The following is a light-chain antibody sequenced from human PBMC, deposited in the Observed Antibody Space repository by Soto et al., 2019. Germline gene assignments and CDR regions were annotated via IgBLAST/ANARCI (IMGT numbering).Light chain of an antibody. CDR3: QQYGSSRWT. V-gene: IGKV3-20*01. Sequence: PGERATLSCRASQSVSSTYLAWYQQKPGQAPRPLISAAFSRATGTPDRFSGSGSGTDFTLTISRLEPEDFAVYYCQQYGSSRWTFGQGTKVEIK. J-gene: IGKJ1*01. CDR2: AAF. CDR1: QSVSSTY.